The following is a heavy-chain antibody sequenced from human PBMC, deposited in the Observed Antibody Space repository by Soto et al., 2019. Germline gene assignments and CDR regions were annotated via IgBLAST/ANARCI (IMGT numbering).Heavy chain of an antibody. CDR2: VYSGGST. Sequence: EVQLVESGGGLVQPGGSLRLSCEASGFSVSSNYISWVRQAPGKGLEWVSVVYSGGSTDYADSVRGRFTVSRDTSRNTLYLQMNSLRIEDTAVYYCVRGGQRQPLSWGQGTLVTVSP. J-gene: IGHJ5*02. V-gene: IGHV3-66*01. CDR3: VRGGQRQPLS. D-gene: IGHD6-25*01. CDR1: GFSVSSNY.